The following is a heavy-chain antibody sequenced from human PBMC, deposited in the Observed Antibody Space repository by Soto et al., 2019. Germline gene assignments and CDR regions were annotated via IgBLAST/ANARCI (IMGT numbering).Heavy chain of an antibody. CDR2: ISYDGSNK. CDR1: GFTFSSYG. J-gene: IGHJ4*02. V-gene: IGHV3-30*03. Sequence: PGGSLRLSCAASGFTFSSYGMHWVRQAPGKGLEWVAVISYDGSNKYYADSVKGRFTISRENAKNSLYLQMNSLRAGDTAVYYCARVKGGSYVYFDYWSQGTLVTVSS. D-gene: IGHD1-26*01. CDR3: ARVKGGSYVYFDY.